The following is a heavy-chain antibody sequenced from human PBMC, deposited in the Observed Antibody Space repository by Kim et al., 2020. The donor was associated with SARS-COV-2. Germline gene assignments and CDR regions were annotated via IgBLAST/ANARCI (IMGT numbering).Heavy chain of an antibody. CDR1: GFTFSGSA. V-gene: IGHV3-73*01. CDR2: IRSKANSYAT. D-gene: IGHD2-2*01. Sequence: GGSLRLSCAASGFTFSGSAMHWVRQASGKGLEWVGRIRSKANSYATAYAASVKGRFTISRDDSKNTAYLQMNSLKTEDTAVYYCTSSALGYCSSTSCPYYDSSGYYYWGQGTLVTVSS. CDR3: TSSALGYCSSTSCPYYDSSGYYY. J-gene: IGHJ4*02.